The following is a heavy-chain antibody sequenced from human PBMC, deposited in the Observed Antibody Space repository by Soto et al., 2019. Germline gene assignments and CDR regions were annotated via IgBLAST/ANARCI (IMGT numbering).Heavy chain of an antibody. CDR3: AKDEGRYTYGLRDC. CDR2: IWSDGSYK. CDR1: GFTFSNYG. J-gene: IGHJ4*02. D-gene: IGHD5-18*01. Sequence: QVQLVESGGGVVQPGRSLRLSCAASGFTFSNYGMHWVRQAPGKGLEWVAVIWSDGSYKYYADSVKGRFTISRDNSRTTLHLQMNSLRAEDTAVYYCAKDEGRYTYGLRDCWGQGTLVTVSS. V-gene: IGHV3-33*06.